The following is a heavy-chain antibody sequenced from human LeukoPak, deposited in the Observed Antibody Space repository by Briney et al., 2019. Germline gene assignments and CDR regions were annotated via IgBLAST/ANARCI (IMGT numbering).Heavy chain of an antibody. Sequence: GASVKVSCKASGYTFTSYYMHWVRQAPGQGLEWMGIINPSGGSTSYAQKFQGRVTMTRDTFTSTVYMELSSLRSEDTAVYYCASFPTVTTYAGYWGQGTLVTVSS. CDR1: GYTFTSYY. CDR3: ASFPTVTTYAGY. D-gene: IGHD4-17*01. J-gene: IGHJ4*02. V-gene: IGHV1-46*01. CDR2: INPSGGST.